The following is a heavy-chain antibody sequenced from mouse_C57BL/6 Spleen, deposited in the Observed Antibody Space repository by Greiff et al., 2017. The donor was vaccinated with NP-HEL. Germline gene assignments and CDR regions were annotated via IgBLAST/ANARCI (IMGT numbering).Heavy chain of an antibody. Sequence: QVQLQQSGAELMKPGASVKLSCKATGYTFTGYWIEWVKQRPGHGLEWIGEILPGSGSTNYHEKFKGKATFTADTSSNTADMQRGSLTTEDSAIYYWARGRGYVDVWGTGTTVTVSS. V-gene: IGHV1-9*01. CDR2: ILPGSGST. CDR1: GYTFTGYW. J-gene: IGHJ1*03. CDR3: ARGRGYVDV.